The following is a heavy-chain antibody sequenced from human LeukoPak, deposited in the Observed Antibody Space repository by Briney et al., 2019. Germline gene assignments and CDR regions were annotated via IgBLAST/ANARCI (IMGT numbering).Heavy chain of an antibody. CDR3: ARERSGVFGVVLYYYYGMDV. CDR1: GGSFSGYY. J-gene: IGHJ6*02. V-gene: IGHV4-34*01. Sequence: PSETLSLTCAVYGGSFSGYYWSWIRQPPGKGLEWIGEINHSGSTNYNPSLKSRVTISVDTSKNQFSLKLSSVTAADTAVYYCARERSGVFGVVLYYYYGMDVWGQGTTVTVSS. D-gene: IGHD3-3*01. CDR2: INHSGST.